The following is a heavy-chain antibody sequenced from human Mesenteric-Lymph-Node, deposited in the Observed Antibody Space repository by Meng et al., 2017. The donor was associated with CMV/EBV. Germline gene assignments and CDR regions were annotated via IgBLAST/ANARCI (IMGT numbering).Heavy chain of an antibody. CDR2: IYSGGSRT. J-gene: IGHJ4*02. Sequence: GGSLRLSCAASGFTFSSYAMSWVRQAPGKGLEWVSIIYSGGSRTFYADSVKGRFTISRDNSKNTLYLQMNSLRAEDTAVYYCARDPTGTSQIDYWGQGTLVTVSS. D-gene: IGHD1-1*01. CDR3: ARDPTGTSQIDY. V-gene: IGHV3-23*03. CDR1: GFTFSSYA.